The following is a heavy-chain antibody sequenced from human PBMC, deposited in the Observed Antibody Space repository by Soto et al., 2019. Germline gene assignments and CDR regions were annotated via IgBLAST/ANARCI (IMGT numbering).Heavy chain of an antibody. D-gene: IGHD1-20*01. CDR2: ISAYNGNT. J-gene: IGHJ4*02. Sequence: ASVKVSCKASGYTFTSYGISWVRQAPGQGLEWMGWISAYNGNTNYAQKLQGRVTMTTDTSTSTAYMELRSLRSDDTAVYYCAIDSEIPGMGSSDYWGQGTLVTVSS. CDR3: AIDSEIPGMGSSDY. CDR1: GYTFTSYG. V-gene: IGHV1-18*01.